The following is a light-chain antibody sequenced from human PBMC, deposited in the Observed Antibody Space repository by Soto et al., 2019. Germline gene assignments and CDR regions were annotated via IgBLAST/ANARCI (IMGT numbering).Light chain of an antibody. CDR1: QSVSSSY. CDR2: GAS. Sequence: EIVLTQSPGTLSLSPGERATLSCRASQSVSSSYLAWYQQKPGQAPRLLIYGASSRATGIPDRFSGSGSATVFTLTISRLEPEDFAVYYCQQYGSPPITFGQGTRLEIK. V-gene: IGKV3-20*01. J-gene: IGKJ5*01. CDR3: QQYGSPPIT.